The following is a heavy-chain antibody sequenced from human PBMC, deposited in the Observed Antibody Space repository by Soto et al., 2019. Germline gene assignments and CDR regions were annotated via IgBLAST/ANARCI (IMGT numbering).Heavy chain of an antibody. CDR1: GITFSSYD. V-gene: IGHV3-13*01. CDR2: IGMAGDT. Sequence: EVQLVESGGGLIQPGGSLRLSCAASGITFSSYDMHWVRQARGKGLEWVSGIGMAGDTNYPGSVKGRFTISRENAKNSLYLQMNTLRAEVSAVYYCAAGRDRVFDYWGQGTLVTVSS. CDR3: AAGRDRVFDY. J-gene: IGHJ4*02. D-gene: IGHD2-15*01.